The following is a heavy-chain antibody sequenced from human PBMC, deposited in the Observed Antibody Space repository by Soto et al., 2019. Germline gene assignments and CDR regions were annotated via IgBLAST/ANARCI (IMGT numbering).Heavy chain of an antibody. CDR1: GGSFSGYY. Sequence: PSETLSLTCAVYGGSFSGYYWSWIRQPPGKGLEWIGEINHLGRNNYNPARKSRATILVDKSKNHFSLKMNSVTAADTAVYFCARGGGGGYSYGYGIRDNAFNLWGQGTMVTVSS. CDR3: ARGGGGGYSYGYGIRDNAFNL. J-gene: IGHJ3*01. CDR2: INHLGRN. V-gene: IGHV4-34*01. D-gene: IGHD5-18*01.